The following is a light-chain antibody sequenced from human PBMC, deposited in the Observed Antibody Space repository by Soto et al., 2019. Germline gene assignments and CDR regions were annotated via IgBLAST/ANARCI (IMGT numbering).Light chain of an antibody. CDR1: SANIGAGYD. CDR3: QSYDSSLSVV. J-gene: IGLJ2*01. Sequence: QSLLTQPPSVSGAPGQRVTISCTGSSANIGAGYDVHWYQQLPGTAPKLLIYDNSNRPSGVPDRFSGSKSGTSVSLAITGLQAEDEADYYCQSYDSSLSVVFGGGSQLTVL. CDR2: DNS. V-gene: IGLV1-40*01.